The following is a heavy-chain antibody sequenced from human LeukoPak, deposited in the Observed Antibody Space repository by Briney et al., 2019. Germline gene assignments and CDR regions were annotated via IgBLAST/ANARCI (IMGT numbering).Heavy chain of an antibody. D-gene: IGHD2-15*01. V-gene: IGHV3-15*01. J-gene: IGHJ4*02. CDR2: IKSKTDGGTT. CDR3: TTDCSGGSCRTFDY. Sequence: GGSLRLSCAASGCTFSNAWMSWVRQAPGKGLEWVGRIKSKTDGGTTDYAAPVKGRFTISRDDSKNTLYLQMNSLKTEDTAVYYCTTDCSGGSCRTFDYWGQGTLVTVSS. CDR1: GCTFSNAW.